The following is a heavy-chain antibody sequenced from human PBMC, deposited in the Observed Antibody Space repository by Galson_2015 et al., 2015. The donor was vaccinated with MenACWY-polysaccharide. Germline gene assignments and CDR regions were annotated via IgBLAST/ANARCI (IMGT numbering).Heavy chain of an antibody. CDR1: GFSFDDYA. CDR2: ISWNSGSI. V-gene: IGHV3-9*01. CDR3: AKDILGVTGRYFDY. D-gene: IGHD3-3*01. Sequence: SLRLSCAASGFSFDDYAMHWVRQAPGKGLEWVSGISWNSGSIGYADSVKGRFTIPRDNAKNSLYLQMNSLRAEDTALYYCAKDILGVTGRYFDYWGQGTLVTVSS. J-gene: IGHJ4*02.